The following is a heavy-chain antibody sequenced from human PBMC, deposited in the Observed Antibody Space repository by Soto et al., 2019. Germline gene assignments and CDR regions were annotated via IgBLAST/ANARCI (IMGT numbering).Heavy chain of an antibody. V-gene: IGHV4-59*01. Sequence: QVQLQESGPGLVKPSETLSRTGTVSGGSISSYDWSWIRQPPGKGLECMGYMYYSGSTNYNPSLKSRVTISVDTSKNQFSLKLSSVTAADTAVYYCARPPDNWNSDDWYFALWGRGTLVTVSS. J-gene: IGHJ2*01. CDR2: MYYSGST. CDR1: GGSISSYD. D-gene: IGHD1-7*01. CDR3: ARPPDNWNSDDWYFAL.